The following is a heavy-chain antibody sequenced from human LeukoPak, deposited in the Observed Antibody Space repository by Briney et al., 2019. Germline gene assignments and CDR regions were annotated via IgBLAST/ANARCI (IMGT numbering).Heavy chain of an antibody. CDR2: ISGSGGST. V-gene: IGHV3-23*01. Sequence: GGSLRLSCAASGFTFSSYAMSWVRQAPGKGLEWVSAISGSGGSTYYADSVKDRFTISRDNSKNTLYLQMNSLRAEDTAVYYCAKGGSGWYGSIIDYWGQGTLVTVSS. CDR3: AKGGSGWYGSIIDY. D-gene: IGHD6-19*01. CDR1: GFTFSSYA. J-gene: IGHJ4*02.